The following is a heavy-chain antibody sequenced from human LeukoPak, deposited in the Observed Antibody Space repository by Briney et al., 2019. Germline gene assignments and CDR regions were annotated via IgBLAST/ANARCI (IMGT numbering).Heavy chain of an antibody. CDR2: IYTSGST. J-gene: IGHJ5*02. V-gene: IGHV4-4*07. D-gene: IGHD2-15*01. CDR1: GGSISNYY. CDR3: ASGGVAAAPASYNWFDP. Sequence: SETLSLTCTVSGGSISNYYWSWIRQPAGKGLEWIGRIYTSGSTNYNPSLKSRVTMSVDTSKNQFSLKLSSVTAADTAVYYCASGGVAAAPASYNWFDPWGQGTLVTVSS.